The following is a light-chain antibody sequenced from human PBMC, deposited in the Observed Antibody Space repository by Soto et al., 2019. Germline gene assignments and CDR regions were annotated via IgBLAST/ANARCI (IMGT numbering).Light chain of an antibody. CDR1: DIGSYS. J-gene: IGLJ2*01. V-gene: IGLV3-21*04. CDR3: QVWDSSSDNVL. Sequence: SYELTQPPSVSVAPGKRARITCGGNDIGSYSVHWYQQKPGQAPVLVIYYDNDRPSGIPDRFSGSNSGNTAALTITRVEAGDEADYYCQVWDSSSDNVLFGGGTKVTVL. CDR2: YDN.